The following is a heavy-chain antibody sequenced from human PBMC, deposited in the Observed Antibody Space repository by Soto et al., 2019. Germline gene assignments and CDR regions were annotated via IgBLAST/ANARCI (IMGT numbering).Heavy chain of an antibody. V-gene: IGHV3-21*01. D-gene: IGHD2-15*01. CDR3: ARGYRGYCSGGTCYWFDP. Sequence: EVQLVESGGGLVKPGGSLRLSCAASGFSFSSYSMNWVRQAPGKGLEWVSSISSRSSHINYADSVKGQFTISRDNVKKSLYRQMNSLRAEDTAVYYCARGYRGYCSGGTCYWFDPWGQGTLVTVSS. J-gene: IGHJ5*02. CDR2: ISSRSSHI. CDR1: GFSFSSYS.